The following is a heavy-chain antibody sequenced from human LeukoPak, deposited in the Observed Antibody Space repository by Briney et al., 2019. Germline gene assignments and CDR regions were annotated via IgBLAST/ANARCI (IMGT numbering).Heavy chain of an antibody. Sequence: ASVKVSCKASGYTFTNYGISWVRQAPGQGLEWMGRIIPILGIANYAQKFQGRVTITADKSTSTAYMELSSLRSEDTAVYYCARGGSDDFWSGYYTRGALGYWGQGTLVTVSS. J-gene: IGHJ4*02. D-gene: IGHD3-3*01. V-gene: IGHV1-69*04. CDR1: GYTFTNYG. CDR2: IIPILGIA. CDR3: ARGGSDDFWSGYYTRGALGY.